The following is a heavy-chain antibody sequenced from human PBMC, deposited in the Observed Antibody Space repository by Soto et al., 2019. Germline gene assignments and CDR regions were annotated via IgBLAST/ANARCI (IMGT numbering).Heavy chain of an antibody. Sequence: PSETLSLTCAVSGASISGSYYYWAWLRQSPGKGPEWIGSVIYTGFTSYNPSLESRVSVSVDTSKSQFSLKLSAVTAADTAVYYCATSQKGYNWNYFDHWGQGALVTVS. CDR3: ATSQKGYNWNYFDH. CDR1: GASISGSYYY. CDR2: VIYTGFT. V-gene: IGHV4-39*01. J-gene: IGHJ4*02. D-gene: IGHD1-20*01.